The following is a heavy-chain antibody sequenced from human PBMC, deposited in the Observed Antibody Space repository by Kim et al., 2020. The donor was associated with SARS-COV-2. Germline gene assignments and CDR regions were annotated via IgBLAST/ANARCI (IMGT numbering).Heavy chain of an antibody. CDR3: AKDDHPNYYDSSGNDY. D-gene: IGHD3-22*01. CDR2: ITWNSGTI. V-gene: IGHV3-9*01. J-gene: IGHJ4*02. CDR1: GFTFGDYA. Sequence: GGSLRLSCAASGFTFGDYAMHWVRQAPGKGLEWVSGITWNSGTIGYADSVKGRFTISRDNAKSSLYLQMNSLRVEDTALYYCAKDDHPNYYDSSGNDYWGQGTLVTVSS.